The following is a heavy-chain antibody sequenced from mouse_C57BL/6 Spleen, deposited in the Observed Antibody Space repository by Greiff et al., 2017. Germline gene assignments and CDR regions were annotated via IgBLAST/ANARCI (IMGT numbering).Heavy chain of an antibody. Sequence: VKLMESGPELVKPGASVKLSCKASGYTFTSYDINWVKQRPGQGLEWIGWIYPRDGSTKYNEKFKGKATLTVDTSSSTAYMELHSLTSEDSAVYFCARGGTYWYFDVWGTGTTVTVSS. CDR3: ARGGTYWYFDV. V-gene: IGHV1-85*01. D-gene: IGHD3-3*01. J-gene: IGHJ1*03. CDR2: IYPRDGST. CDR1: GYTFTSYD.